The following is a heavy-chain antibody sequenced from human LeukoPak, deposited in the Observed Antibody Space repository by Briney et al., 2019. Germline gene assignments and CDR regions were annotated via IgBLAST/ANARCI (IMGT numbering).Heavy chain of an antibody. CDR1: GFTFSNYA. V-gene: IGHV3-23*01. CDR2: ISASGGST. Sequence: GGSLRLSCAASGFTFSNYAMNWVRQAPGKGLEWVSVISASGGSTYYADSVKGRFTISRDNSKNTLYLQMNSLRAEDTAVYYCAKETVVVVAATPDAFDIWGQGTMVTVSS. D-gene: IGHD2-15*01. J-gene: IGHJ3*02. CDR3: AKETVVVVAATPDAFDI.